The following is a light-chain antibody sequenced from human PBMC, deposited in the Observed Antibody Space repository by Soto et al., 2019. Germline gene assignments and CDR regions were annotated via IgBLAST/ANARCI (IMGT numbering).Light chain of an antibody. V-gene: IGKV1-33*01. CDR1: QVISKF. J-gene: IGKJ4*01. Sequence: DIQMTQSPSSLSASVGDRVTITCRASQVISKFLNWYQLKPGKVPKLLIFDASELETGVTSRFSGHRSGTDFSFIISSLQPEDIATYYCQQYDNYPLTFGGGTKVDIK. CDR3: QQYDNYPLT. CDR2: DAS.